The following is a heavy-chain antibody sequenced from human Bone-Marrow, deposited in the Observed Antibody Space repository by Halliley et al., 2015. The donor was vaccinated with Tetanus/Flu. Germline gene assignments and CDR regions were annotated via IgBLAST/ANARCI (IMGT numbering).Heavy chain of an antibody. Sequence: SLRLSCAASGFSFDDYAMHWVRQVPGKGLEWVSGISWNSGSVGYADSVKGRFTISRDNGENSLYLQMNSLRTEDTAFYYCAKGPGGDYGSGSYIGYWGQGSLVTVSS. D-gene: IGHD3-10*01. CDR3: AKGPGGDYGSGSYIGY. J-gene: IGHJ4*02. CDR1: GFSFDDYA. V-gene: IGHV3-9*01. CDR2: ISWNSGSV.